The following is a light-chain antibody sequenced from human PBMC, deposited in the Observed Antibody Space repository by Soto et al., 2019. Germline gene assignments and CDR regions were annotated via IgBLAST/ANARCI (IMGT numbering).Light chain of an antibody. J-gene: IGKJ4*01. CDR3: QKHSSVPFT. Sequence: DIQMTQSPSFLSASVGDRVTITCRASQGIRNSLAWYQHKPGKVPKLLIYAASTLYSGVSSRFSGSGSGTDLTLTIGSLQPEDVAVYYCQKHSSVPFTFGGGTKVEIK. V-gene: IGKV1-27*01. CDR2: AAS. CDR1: QGIRNS.